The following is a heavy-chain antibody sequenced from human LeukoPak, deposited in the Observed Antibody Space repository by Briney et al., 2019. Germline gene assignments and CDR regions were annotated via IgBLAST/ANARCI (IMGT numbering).Heavy chain of an antibody. CDR2: LGISGDYA. D-gene: IGHD3-9*01. V-gene: IGHV3-23*01. Sequence: PGGSLRLSCVASGFTLSSYAVSWVRQAPGKGLRWVSSLGISGDYAWYAGSVKGRFTISRDSSKNTLYLQMNRLGAEDTAVYYCARGGGGNSDFLTTYTGPSLSFDYWGQGALVTVSS. CDR1: GFTLSSYA. J-gene: IGHJ4*02. CDR3: ARGGGGNSDFLTTYTGPSLSFDY.